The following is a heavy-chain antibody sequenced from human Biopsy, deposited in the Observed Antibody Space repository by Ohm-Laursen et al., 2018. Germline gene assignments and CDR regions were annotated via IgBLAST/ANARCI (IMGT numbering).Heavy chain of an antibody. CDR2: VYNGGIT. D-gene: IGHD3-3*01. CDR1: GDSISSYY. Sequence: SDTLSLTCTVSGDSISSYYWSWIRQTPGKGLEWIGHVYNGGITNYNPSLKSRVTISKDTSKNQFSLQLSSVTAADTAVYYCARTPRDSFWSGSYKRGLWFDPWGQGTLVTVSS. J-gene: IGHJ5*02. V-gene: IGHV4-59*07. CDR3: ARTPRDSFWSGSYKRGLWFDP.